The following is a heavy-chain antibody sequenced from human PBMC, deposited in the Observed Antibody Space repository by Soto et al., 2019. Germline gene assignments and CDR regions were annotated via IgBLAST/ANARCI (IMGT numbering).Heavy chain of an antibody. D-gene: IGHD6-19*01. J-gene: IGHJ4*02. CDR2: ISYDGSNK. Sequence: QVQLVESGGGVVQPGRSLRLSCAASGFTFSSYAMHWVRQAPGKGLERVAVISYDGSNKYYADSVKGRFTISRDNSKNTLYLQMNSVRAEDTAVYYGARDNQEGLAGGCRRLNDYWGQGALVTVSS. CDR1: GFTFSSYA. V-gene: IGHV3-30-3*01. CDR3: ARDNQEGLAGGCRRLNDY.